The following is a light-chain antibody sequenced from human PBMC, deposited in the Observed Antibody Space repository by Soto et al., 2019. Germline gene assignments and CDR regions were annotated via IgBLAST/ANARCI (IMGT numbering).Light chain of an antibody. J-gene: IGLJ2*01. CDR1: SSNIGAGYD. V-gene: IGLV1-40*01. Sequence: QSVLTQPPSVSEAPGQRVTISCTGSSSNIGAGYDVHWYQQLPGTAPKLLIYGNSNRPSGVPDRFSGSKSGTSASLAITGLHAEDEADYYCQSYDSSLSGSVVFGGGTKVTVL. CDR3: QSYDSSLSGSVV. CDR2: GNS.